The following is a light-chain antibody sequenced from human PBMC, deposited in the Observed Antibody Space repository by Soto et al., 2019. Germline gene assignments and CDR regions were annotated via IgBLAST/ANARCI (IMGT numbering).Light chain of an antibody. J-gene: IGKJ1*01. CDR3: QQYGSSPPWT. V-gene: IGKV3-20*01. CDR2: GPS. Sequence: EIVLTQSPGTLSSSPGERATLSCRASQSVSSSYLAWYQQTPGQAPRLLIYGPSSRATGIPDRFSGSGSGTDFTLTISRLEPEDFAVYYCQQYGSSPPWTFGQGTKVDIK. CDR1: QSVSSSY.